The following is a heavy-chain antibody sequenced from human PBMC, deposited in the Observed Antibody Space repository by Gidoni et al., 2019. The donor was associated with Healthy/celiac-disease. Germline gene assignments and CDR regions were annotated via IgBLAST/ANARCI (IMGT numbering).Heavy chain of an antibody. CDR1: RVSFSSYA. CDR2: IIPIFGTA. Sequence: QALLVQSGAEVQKPGSPVKCSCKASRVSFSSYAISWVRQAPGQGLEWMGGIIPIFGTANCAQKFQGRVTITASESTSTAYMELSSLRSEDTAVYYCARVTSWSGYYWFDPWGQGTLVTVSS. V-gene: IGHV1-69*01. J-gene: IGHJ5*02. D-gene: IGHD3-3*01. CDR3: ARVTSWSGYYWFDP.